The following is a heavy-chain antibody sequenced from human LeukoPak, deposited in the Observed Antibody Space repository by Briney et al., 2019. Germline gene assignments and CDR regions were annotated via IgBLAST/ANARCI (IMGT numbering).Heavy chain of an antibody. CDR1: GGSIRSYY. CDR3: ASGSYSFYYMVV. V-gene: IGHV4-59*01. Sequence: PSETLSLTCTVSGGSIRSYYWSWIRQPPGKGLEWIGYIYYSGSTNYNPSLKSRVTISVDASKNQFSLRLSSVTAADTAVYYCASGSYSFYYMVVWGKGTTVTVSS. D-gene: IGHD1-26*01. J-gene: IGHJ6*03. CDR2: IYYSGST.